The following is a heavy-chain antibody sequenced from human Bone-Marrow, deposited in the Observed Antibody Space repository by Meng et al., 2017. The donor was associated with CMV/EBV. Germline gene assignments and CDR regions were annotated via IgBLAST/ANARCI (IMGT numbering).Heavy chain of an antibody. V-gene: IGHV3-23*03. CDR1: GFTFSIYA. CDR2: IYVRYTTA. CDR3: SKALTPSTSYTSTRYYSISSSDA. J-gene: IGHJ5*02. Sequence: GGSLRLSCAVSGFTFSIYAMNWVCQAPGEGLQWISNIYVRYTTAYYADSVKGRFIVSRDNSRNTLYLQMNSLIAEDTSIYYCSKALTPSTSYTSTRYYSISSSDAWGPGTLVTVSS. D-gene: IGHD3-10*01.